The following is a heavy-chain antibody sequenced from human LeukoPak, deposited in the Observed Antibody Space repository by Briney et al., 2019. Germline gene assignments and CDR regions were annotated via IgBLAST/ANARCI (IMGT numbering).Heavy chain of an antibody. CDR3: AKEGVGRGSSAPRGCLGI. CDR2: ISGSGGST. Sequence: GGSLRLSCAASGFTFSSYAMSWVRQAPGKGLEWVSAISGSGGSTYYADSVKGRFTISRDNSKNTLYLQMNSLRAEDTAVYYCAKEGVGRGSSAPRGCLGIWGQGTMVTVSS. V-gene: IGHV3-23*01. D-gene: IGHD3-16*01. J-gene: IGHJ3*02. CDR1: GFTFSSYA.